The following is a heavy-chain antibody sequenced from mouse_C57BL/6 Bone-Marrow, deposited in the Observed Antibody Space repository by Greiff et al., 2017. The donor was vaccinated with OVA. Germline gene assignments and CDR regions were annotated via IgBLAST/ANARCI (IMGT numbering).Heavy chain of an antibody. J-gene: IGHJ3*01. V-gene: IGHV2-2*01. CDR1: GFSLTSYG. D-gene: IGHD2-4*01. CDR2: IWSGGST. Sequence: VKLMESGPGLVQPSQRLSITCTVSGFSLTSYGVHWVRQSPGKGLEWLGVIWSGGSTDYNAGFISRLSISKDNSKSQVLLKKNSLQADDTAIYYCARTQYDYDGLAYWGQGTLVTVSA. CDR3: ARTQYDYDGLAY.